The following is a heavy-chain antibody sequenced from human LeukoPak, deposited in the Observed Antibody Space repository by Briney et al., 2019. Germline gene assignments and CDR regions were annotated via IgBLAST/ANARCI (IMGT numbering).Heavy chain of an antibody. CDR1: GFTFSSYA. V-gene: IGHV3-23*01. D-gene: IGHD4-17*01. CDR2: ISGSGGST. Sequence: GRSLRHSCAASGFTFSSYAMSWVRQAPGKGLEWVSAISGSGGSTYYADSVKGRFTISRDNSKNTLYLQMNSLRAEDTAVYYCAKGDYGDSRGYFDYWGQGTLVTVSP. J-gene: IGHJ4*02. CDR3: AKGDYGDSRGYFDY.